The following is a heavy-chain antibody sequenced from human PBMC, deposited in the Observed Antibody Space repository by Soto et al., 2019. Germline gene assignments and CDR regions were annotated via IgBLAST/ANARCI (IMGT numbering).Heavy chain of an antibody. Sequence: ASVEVCCKASGYTFTSYGISWVRQAPGQGLEWMGWISAYNGNTNYAQKLQGRVTMTTDTSTSTAYMELRSLRSDDTAVYYCARIPVLRYFDWPSPLDYWGQGTLVTVSS. V-gene: IGHV1-18*01. CDR2: ISAYNGNT. J-gene: IGHJ4*02. D-gene: IGHD3-9*01. CDR1: GYTFTSYG. CDR3: ARIPVLRYFDWPSPLDY.